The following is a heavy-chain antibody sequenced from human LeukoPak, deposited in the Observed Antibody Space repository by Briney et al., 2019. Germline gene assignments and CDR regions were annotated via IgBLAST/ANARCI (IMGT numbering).Heavy chain of an antibody. Sequence: GGSLRLSCAASGFTFSSYSMNWVRQAPGKGLEWVSYISSSSTIYYADSVKGRFTISRDNAKNSLYLQMNSLRAEDTAVYYCARDYYDSSGSKPDYWGQGTLVTVSS. D-gene: IGHD3-22*01. CDR3: ARDYYDSSGSKPDY. CDR1: GFTFSSYS. V-gene: IGHV3-48*01. J-gene: IGHJ4*02. CDR2: ISSSSTI.